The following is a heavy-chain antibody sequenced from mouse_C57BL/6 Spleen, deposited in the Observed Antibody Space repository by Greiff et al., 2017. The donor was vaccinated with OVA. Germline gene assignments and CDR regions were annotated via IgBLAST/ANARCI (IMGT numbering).Heavy chain of an antibody. CDR2: IWPGGGK. D-gene: IGHD1-1*01. CDR3: ARRGTRYYFDY. Sequence: QVQLKESGPGLVAPSQSLSITCTVSGFSLTSYAISWVRQPPGKGLEWLGVIWPGGGKNYNSALKSRLGISKEKSKSQVFLKMNSLQTDDTARYYCARRGTRYYFDYWGQGTTLTVSS. V-gene: IGHV2-9-1*01. CDR1: GFSLTSYA. J-gene: IGHJ2*01.